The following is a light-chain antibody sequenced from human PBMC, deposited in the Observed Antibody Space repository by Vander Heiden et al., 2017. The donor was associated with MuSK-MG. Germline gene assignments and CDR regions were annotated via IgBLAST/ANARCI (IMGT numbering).Light chain of an antibody. CDR1: QSLLHSNGYNY. CDR2: LGS. Sequence: VMTQSPLSLPVTPGEPASISCRSSQSLLHSNGYNYLDWYLPKPGQSPQLLIYLGSNRASRVPDRFSGTGSGTDFTLKISRVEAEAVGVYYCRRALPTPFTFGHGTKLDIK. V-gene: IGKV2-28*01. J-gene: IGKJ3*01. CDR3: RRALPTPFT.